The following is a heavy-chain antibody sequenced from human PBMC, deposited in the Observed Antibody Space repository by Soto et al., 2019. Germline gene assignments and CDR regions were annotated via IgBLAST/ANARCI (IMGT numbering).Heavy chain of an antibody. CDR2: ISWNSGSI. CDR3: AKDIRGSGSNWFDP. CDR1: GFTFDDYA. Sequence: EVQLVESGGGLVQPGRSLRLSCAASGFTFDDYAMHWVRQAPGKGLEWVSGISWNSGSIGYADSVKGRFTISRDNAKNSLYLQMNRLRAEDTALYYCAKDIRGSGSNWFDPWGQGTLVTVSS. J-gene: IGHJ5*02. D-gene: IGHD3-10*01. V-gene: IGHV3-9*01.